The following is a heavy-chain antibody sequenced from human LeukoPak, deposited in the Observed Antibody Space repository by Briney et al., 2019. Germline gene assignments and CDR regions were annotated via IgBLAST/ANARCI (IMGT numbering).Heavy chain of an antibody. J-gene: IGHJ6*03. CDR2: IYTSGST. CDR3: ARRNSSCWPYYYYYMDV. CDR1: GGSISSYY. D-gene: IGHD6-19*01. Sequence: SETLSLTCTVSGGSISSYYWSWIRQPPGKGLEWIGYIYTSGSTNYNPSLKSRVTISVDTSKNQFSLKLSSVTAADTAVYYCARRNSSCWPYYYYYMDVWGKGTTVTVSS. V-gene: IGHV4-4*09.